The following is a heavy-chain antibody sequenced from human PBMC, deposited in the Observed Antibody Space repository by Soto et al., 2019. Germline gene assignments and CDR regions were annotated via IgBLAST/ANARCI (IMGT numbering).Heavy chain of an antibody. V-gene: IGHV3-23*01. CDR3: ARSLEDYSTNNFYDP. J-gene: IGHJ5*02. D-gene: IGHD3-3*01. CDR2: ISQTGGTS. CDR1: GFDFKTYA. Sequence: PGGSLRLSCGTSGFDFKTYAMTWSRHIPGKGLQWVSTISQTGGTSYYVDSVRGRFTISRDNSDNVLFLQMDALRIEDTAMYYCARSLEDYSTNNFYDPWGQGTLVTVSS.